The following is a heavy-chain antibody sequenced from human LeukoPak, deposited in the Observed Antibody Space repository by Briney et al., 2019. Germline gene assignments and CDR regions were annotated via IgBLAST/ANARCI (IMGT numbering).Heavy chain of an antibody. CDR1: GGTFSSYA. J-gene: IGHJ5*02. CDR3: ANPPSWYGYNWFDP. CDR2: IIPIFGTA. Sequence: ASVKVSCKASGGTFSSYAISWVRQAPGQGLEWMGGIIPIFGTANYAQKFQGRVTITADESTSTAYMELSSLRSEDTAVYYCANPPSWYGYNWFDPWGQGTLVTVSS. D-gene: IGHD6-13*01. V-gene: IGHV1-69*13.